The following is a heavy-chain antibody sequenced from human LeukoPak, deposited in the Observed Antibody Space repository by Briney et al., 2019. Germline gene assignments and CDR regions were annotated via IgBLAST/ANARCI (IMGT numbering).Heavy chain of an antibody. CDR1: GYTFTSYG. D-gene: IGHD3-10*01. J-gene: IGHJ4*02. CDR3: ARDRRITMVRGVIISGQDY. V-gene: IGHV1-18*01. Sequence: ASVKVSCKASGYTFTSYGISWVRQAPGQGLEWMGWISAYNGNTNYAQKLQGRVTMTTDTSTSTAYMELRSLRSDDTAVYYCARDRRITMVRGVIISGQDYWGQGTLVTVSS. CDR2: ISAYNGNT.